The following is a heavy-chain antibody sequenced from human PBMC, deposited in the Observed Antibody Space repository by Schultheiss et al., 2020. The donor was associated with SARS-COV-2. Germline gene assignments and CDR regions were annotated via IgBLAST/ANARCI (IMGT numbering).Heavy chain of an antibody. D-gene: IGHD6-13*01. V-gene: IGHV3-30*03. CDR1: GFTFSSYG. J-gene: IGHJ4*02. CDR3: ARGSFGAAAGLDY. Sequence: GGSLRLSCAASGFTFSSYGMHWVRQAPGKGLEWVAVISYDGSNKYYADSVKGRFTISRDNSKNTLYLQMNSLRGEDTAVYYCARGSFGAAAGLDYWGLGTLVTVSS. CDR2: ISYDGSNK.